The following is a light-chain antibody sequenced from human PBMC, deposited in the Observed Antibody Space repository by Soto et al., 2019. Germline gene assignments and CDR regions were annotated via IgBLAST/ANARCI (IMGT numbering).Light chain of an antibody. CDR1: QSVSSN. V-gene: IGKV3-15*01. CDR3: QQYNKWPQT. J-gene: IGKJ1*01. CDR2: GAS. Sequence: EIVMTQSPSTLSVSPGERATLSCRASQSVSSNLAWYQQRPGQAPRLLIYGASTRATGVPARFSGSGSGTDFTLAISSLQSEDLAVYHCQQYNKWPQTFGQGTKVDI.